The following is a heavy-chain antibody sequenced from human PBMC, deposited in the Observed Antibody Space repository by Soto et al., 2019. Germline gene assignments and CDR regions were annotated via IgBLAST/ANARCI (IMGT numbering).Heavy chain of an antibody. CDR2: IWYDGSSE. J-gene: IGHJ4*02. CDR1: GFTFNRYG. V-gene: IGHV3-33*01. CDR3: ARGVDYFDY. Sequence: QVQLVESGGGVVQPGRSLRLSCAASGFTFNRYGMHWVRQAPGKGLEWVAVIWYDGSSEYYADSVKGRFTISRDNSKNTLFLQMNSLRAEDTGVYYCARGVDYFDYWGQGTLVTVSS.